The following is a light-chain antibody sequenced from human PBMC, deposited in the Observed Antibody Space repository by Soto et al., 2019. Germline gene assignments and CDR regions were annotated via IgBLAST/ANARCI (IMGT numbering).Light chain of an antibody. Sequence: DIVLTQSPGTLSLSPGERATLSCRASQSVSSSYLAWYQQKPGQAPRLLIEGACSRDTGIPDRFSGSGYGTDFTLNISRLEPEDFAVYYCQQYCSSPQTFGQGTKVEIK. CDR2: GAC. J-gene: IGKJ1*01. CDR1: QSVSSSY. V-gene: IGKV3-20*01. CDR3: QQYCSSPQT.